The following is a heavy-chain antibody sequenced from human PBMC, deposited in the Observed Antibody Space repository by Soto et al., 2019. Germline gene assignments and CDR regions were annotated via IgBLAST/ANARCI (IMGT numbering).Heavy chain of an antibody. D-gene: IGHD4-17*01. V-gene: IGHV4-34*01. CDR2: INYSGST. CDR3: ARGASMTTVTFDY. Sequence: SETLSLTCAVYGGSFSGYYWSWIRQPPGKGLEWIGDINYSGSTNYNPSLKSRVTISVDTSKNQFSLKLSSVTAADTAVYYCARGASMTTVTFDYWGQGTLVTVSS. CDR1: GGSFSGYY. J-gene: IGHJ4*02.